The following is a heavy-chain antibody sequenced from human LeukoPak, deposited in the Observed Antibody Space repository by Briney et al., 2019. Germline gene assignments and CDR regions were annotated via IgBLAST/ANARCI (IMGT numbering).Heavy chain of an antibody. CDR3: ARVDAAAASSVYYYGMDV. D-gene: IGHD6-13*01. J-gene: IGHJ6*02. V-gene: IGHV1-69*04. CDR2: IIPIFGIA. Sequence: GASVNVSCKASGGTFSSYAISWVRQAPGQGLEWMGRIIPIFGIANYAQKFQGRVTITADKSTSTAYMELSSLRSEDTAVYYCARVDAAAASSVYYYGMDVWGQGTTVTVSS. CDR1: GGTFSSYA.